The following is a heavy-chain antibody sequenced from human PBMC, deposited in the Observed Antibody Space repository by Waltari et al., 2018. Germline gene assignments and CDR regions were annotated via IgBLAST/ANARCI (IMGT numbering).Heavy chain of an antibody. CDR3: ARGPTRKVAARPARGQTAYGMDV. CDR1: GGSFSGYY. CDR2: INHSGST. Sequence: QVQLQQWGAGLLKPSETLSLTCAVYGGSFSGYYWSWLRQPPGKGLEWLGEINHSGSTNYNPSLKSRVTISVDTSKNQFSLKLSSVTAADTAVYYCARGPTRKVAARPARGQTAYGMDVWGQGTTVTVSS. D-gene: IGHD2-15*01. V-gene: IGHV4-34*01. J-gene: IGHJ6*02.